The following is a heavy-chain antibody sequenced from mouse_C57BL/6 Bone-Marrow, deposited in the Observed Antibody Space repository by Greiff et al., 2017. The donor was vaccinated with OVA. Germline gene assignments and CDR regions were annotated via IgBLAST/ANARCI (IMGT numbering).Heavy chain of an antibody. CDR1: GYTFTDYY. J-gene: IGHJ3*01. V-gene: IGHV1-76*01. CDR3: AVCNYRFAY. Sequence: VKLMESGAELVRPGASVKLSCKASGYTFTDYYINWVKQRPGQGLEWIARIYPGSGNTYYNEKFKGKATLTAEKSSSTAYMQLSSLTSEDSAVYFCAVCNYRFAYWGQGTLVTVSA. CDR2: IYPGSGNT. D-gene: IGHD2-1*01.